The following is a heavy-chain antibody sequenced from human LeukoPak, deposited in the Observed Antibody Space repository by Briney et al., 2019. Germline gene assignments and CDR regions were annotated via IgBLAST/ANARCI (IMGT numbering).Heavy chain of an antibody. D-gene: IGHD1-14*01. Sequence: GGSLRLSCAASGFTFTNYWMSWVRQAPGKGLELVANIKQDRSEKYYVDSVKGRFTISRDNAKNSLYLQMNSLRAEDTALYYCARVDGTRYLDYWGQGTLVTVSS. CDR2: IKQDRSEK. J-gene: IGHJ4*02. V-gene: IGHV3-7*03. CDR1: GFTFTNYW. CDR3: ARVDGTRYLDY.